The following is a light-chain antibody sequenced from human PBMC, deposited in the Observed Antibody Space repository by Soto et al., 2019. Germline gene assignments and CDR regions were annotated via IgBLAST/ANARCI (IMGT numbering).Light chain of an antibody. CDR3: KKDYTRFT. CDR1: QSVSSSY. V-gene: IGKV3D-7*01. Sequence: PGERVTLSCRASQSVSSSYLTWYQQKPGQAPRLLIYGASTRATSIPARFSGSGSGTDFTLTISSLQPEDFAVYYCKKDYTRFTLAPGPKWISN. CDR2: GAS. J-gene: IGKJ3*01.